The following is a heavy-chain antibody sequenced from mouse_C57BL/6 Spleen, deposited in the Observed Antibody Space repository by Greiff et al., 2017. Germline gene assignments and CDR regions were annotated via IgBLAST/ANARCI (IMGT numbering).Heavy chain of an antibody. J-gene: IGHJ1*03. V-gene: IGHV1-53*01. CDR2: INPSNGGT. D-gene: IGHD1-1*01. Sequence: VQLQQPGTELVKPGASVKLSCKASGYTFTSYWMHWVKQRPGQGLEWIGNINPSNGGTNYNENFKSKATLTVDKSSSTAYMQLSSLTSEDSAVYYCARHGSSYVPYWYFDVWGTGTTVTVSS. CDR1: GYTFTSYW. CDR3: ARHGSSYVPYWYFDV.